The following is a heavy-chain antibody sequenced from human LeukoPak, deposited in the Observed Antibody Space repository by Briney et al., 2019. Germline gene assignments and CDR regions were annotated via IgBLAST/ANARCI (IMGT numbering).Heavy chain of an antibody. J-gene: IGHJ4*02. CDR2: IWYDGTNI. D-gene: IGHD4-11*01. V-gene: IGHV3-33*01. Sequence: GGSLRLSRAASGLILSSYGIHWVRQAPGKGLEWVAVIWYDGTNIYYGDSVKGRFSISRDNSKNTVYLQMDSLRAEDTAVYYCARDAGGAFGNYVNYFDYWGQGTLATVSS. CDR1: GLILSSYG. CDR3: ARDAGGAFGNYVNYFDY.